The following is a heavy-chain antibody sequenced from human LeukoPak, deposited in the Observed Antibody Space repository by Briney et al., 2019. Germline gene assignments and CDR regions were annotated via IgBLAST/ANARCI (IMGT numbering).Heavy chain of an antibody. D-gene: IGHD3-16*01. Sequence: GGSLRLSCAAYGFTFSSYSMTWVRQAPGKGLEWVSSISSSSSYIYYADSVKGRFTISRDNAKNSLYLQMNSLRAEDTAVYYCAREASTFNYYGMDVWGQGTTVTVSS. V-gene: IGHV3-21*01. CDR2: ISSSSSYI. CDR1: GFTFSSYS. CDR3: AREASTFNYYGMDV. J-gene: IGHJ6*02.